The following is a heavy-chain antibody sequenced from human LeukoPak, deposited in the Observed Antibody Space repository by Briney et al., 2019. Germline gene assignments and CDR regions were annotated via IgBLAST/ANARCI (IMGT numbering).Heavy chain of an antibody. CDR2: IYSSGST. J-gene: IGHJ4*01. V-gene: IGHV4-59*08. CDR3: ARHRDYYDT. D-gene: IGHD3-22*01. CDR1: GGSISHYC. Sequence: KPSETLSLTCTVTGGSISHYCWSWIRQPPGGGLEWIGHIYSSGSTTYSPSLKSRVTMSVDTSKNQFSLKLTSVTAADTAVYFCARHRDYYDTWGHGTLVTVSS.